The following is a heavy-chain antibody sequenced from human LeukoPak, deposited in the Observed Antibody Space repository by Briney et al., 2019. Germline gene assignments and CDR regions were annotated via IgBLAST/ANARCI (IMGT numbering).Heavy chain of an antibody. CDR2: IDASGNFI. D-gene: IGHD1-20*01. CDR1: GFTFDSFY. CDR3: ARDKGITIRAYDI. J-gene: IGHJ3*02. V-gene: IGHV3-21*06. Sequence: GGSLRLSCTTSGFTFDSFYMNWVRQAPGKGLEWVSFIDASGNFIQYADSLKGRFTISRDNAQNSLFLQLNSLRVEDTAVYYCARDKGITIRAYDIWGQGTMVTVSS.